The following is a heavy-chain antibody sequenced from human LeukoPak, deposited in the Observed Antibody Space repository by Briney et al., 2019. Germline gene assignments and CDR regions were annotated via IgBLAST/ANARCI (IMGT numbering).Heavy chain of an antibody. CDR1: GFTFSSYA. D-gene: IGHD3-22*01. CDR3: AKSYYDSSGPDAFDI. V-gene: IGHV3-23*01. Sequence: GGSLRLSCAASGFTFSSYAMSRVRQAPGKGLEWVSAISGSGGSTYYADSVKGRFTISRDNSKNTLYLQMNSLRAEDTAVYYCAKSYYDSSGPDAFDIWGQGTMVTVSS. J-gene: IGHJ3*02. CDR2: ISGSGGST.